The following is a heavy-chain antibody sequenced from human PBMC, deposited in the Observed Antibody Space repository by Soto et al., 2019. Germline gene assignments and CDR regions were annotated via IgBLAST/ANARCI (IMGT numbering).Heavy chain of an antibody. Sequence: SVKGSCKASGGTFSSDAIGWVRQAPGQGLEWMGGIIPIFGTANYAQKFQGRVTITADESTSTAYMELSSLRSEDTAVYYCARDPIAARPRWFDPWGQGTLVTVSS. D-gene: IGHD6-6*01. V-gene: IGHV1-69*13. CDR3: ARDPIAARPRWFDP. CDR2: IIPIFGTA. J-gene: IGHJ5*02. CDR1: GGTFSSDA.